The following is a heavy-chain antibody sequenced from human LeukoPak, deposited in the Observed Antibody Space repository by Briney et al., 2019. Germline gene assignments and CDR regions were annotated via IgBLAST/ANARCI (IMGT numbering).Heavy chain of an antibody. CDR1: GFTFSTYT. CDR2: ISSSSSYI. J-gene: IGHJ6*03. D-gene: IGHD2-2*01. CDR3: ARVGEYCSSTSCLGGKYYYYYMDV. V-gene: IGHV3-21*01. Sequence: NPGGSLRLSCAASGFTFSTYTMNWVRQAPGKGLEWVSSISSSSSYIYYADSVKGRFTISRDNAKNSLYLQMNSLRAEDTAVYYCARVGEYCSSTSCLGGKYYYYYMDVWGKGTTVTVSS.